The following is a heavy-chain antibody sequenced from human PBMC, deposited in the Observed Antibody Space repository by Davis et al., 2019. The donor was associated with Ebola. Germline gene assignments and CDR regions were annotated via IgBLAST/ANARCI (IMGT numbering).Heavy chain of an antibody. CDR2: INHSGST. Sequence: SETLSLTCTVSGGSISSGDYYWSWIRQPPGKGLEWIGEINHSGSTNYNPSLKSRLTISTDTSKNQFSLKLSSVTAADTAVYYCARGRSGLIAVAGDYYYYGMDVWGQGTTVTVSS. CDR1: GGSISSGDYY. CDR3: ARGRSGLIAVAGDYYYYGMDV. J-gene: IGHJ6*02. V-gene: IGHV4-34*01. D-gene: IGHD6-19*01.